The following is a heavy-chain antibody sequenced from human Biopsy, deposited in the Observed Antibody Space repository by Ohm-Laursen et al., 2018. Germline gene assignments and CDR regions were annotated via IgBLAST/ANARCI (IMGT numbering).Heavy chain of an antibody. CDR2: VYYTGST. CDR1: GDSISSYY. J-gene: IGHJ2*01. CDR3: ARDRGYYSDRTVPGYFDL. Sequence: GTLSLTCTVSGDSISSYYWSWIRQPPGKGLQWIGYVYYTGSTAYNPSLQSRVPISVDTSKNHFSLRLRSVTPADTAIYYCARDRGYYSDRTVPGYFDLWGRGTLVTVPS. V-gene: IGHV4-59*01. D-gene: IGHD3-22*01.